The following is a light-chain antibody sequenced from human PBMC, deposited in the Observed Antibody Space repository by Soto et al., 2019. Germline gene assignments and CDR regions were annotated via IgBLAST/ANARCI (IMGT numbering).Light chain of an antibody. V-gene: IGLV2-8*01. CDR2: EVY. J-gene: IGLJ1*01. CDR3: SSYVGTNSYV. Sequence: QSVLTQPPSASGSPGQSVTISCTGTSSDVGGYNYVSWYQHHPGKAPKLIIYEVYKRPSGVPDRFSGSKSGNTAALTVSGLQAEDEADYYFSSYVGTNSYVFGTGTKLTV. CDR1: SSDVGGYNY.